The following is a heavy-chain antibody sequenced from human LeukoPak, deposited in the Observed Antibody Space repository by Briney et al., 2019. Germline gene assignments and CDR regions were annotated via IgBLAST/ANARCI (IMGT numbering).Heavy chain of an antibody. D-gene: IGHD3-10*01. CDR1: GFTFSSYE. CDR2: ISGSGNTI. V-gene: IGHV3-48*03. CDR3: ARDGLGSYDY. Sequence: EGSLRLSCAASGFTFSSYEMNWVRQAPGKGLGWVSYISGSGNTIYYADSVKGRFTISRDDAKNSVFLQLNSLRAEDTAVYYCARDGLGSYDYWGQGTLVTVSS. J-gene: IGHJ4*02.